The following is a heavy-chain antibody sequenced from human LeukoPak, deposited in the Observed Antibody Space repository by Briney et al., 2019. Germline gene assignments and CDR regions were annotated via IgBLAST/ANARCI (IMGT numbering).Heavy chain of an antibody. CDR1: GFTFSNYY. D-gene: IGHD1-26*01. Sequence: GGSLRLSCAASGFTFSNYYMSWIRQAPGKGLEWVSYISSSGSTIYYADSVKGRFTISRDNAKNSLYLQMNSLRAEDTAVYYCATSEPYYYGMDVWGQGTTVTVSS. V-gene: IGHV3-11*01. CDR3: ATSEPYYYGMDV. J-gene: IGHJ6*02. CDR2: ISSSGSTI.